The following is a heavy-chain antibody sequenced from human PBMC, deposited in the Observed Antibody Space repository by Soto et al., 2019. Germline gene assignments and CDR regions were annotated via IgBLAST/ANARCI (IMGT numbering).Heavy chain of an antibody. CDR3: ERRDTSCFLRYFGT. V-gene: IGHV1-69*06. CDR1: GGTPSSFITYP. CDR2: IVPNVGTV. D-gene: IGHD3-10*01. Sequence: QVQLVQSGPEVKKPGSSVKVSCKTSGGTPSSFITYPINWVRQAPGQGPEWMGGIVPNVGTVNYAQRFQGRVTLSADKSTGTSYMELNNLRSEETASYYCERRDTSCFLRYFGTWGQGTLVTDS. J-gene: IGHJ4*02.